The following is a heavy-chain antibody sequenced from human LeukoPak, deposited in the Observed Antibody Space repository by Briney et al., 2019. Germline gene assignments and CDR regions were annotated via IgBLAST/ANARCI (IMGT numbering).Heavy chain of an antibody. D-gene: IGHD3-9*01. V-gene: IGHV4-34*01. CDR1: GGSFSGYY. CDR3: ARGLRFDHALDI. Sequence: KPSETLSLTRAVYGGSFSGYYWSWIRQPPGKGLEWIGEINHSGSTNYNPSLKSRVTISVDTSKNQFSLKLSSVTAADTAVYYCARGLRFDHALDIWGQGTMVTSSS. CDR2: INHSGST. J-gene: IGHJ3*02.